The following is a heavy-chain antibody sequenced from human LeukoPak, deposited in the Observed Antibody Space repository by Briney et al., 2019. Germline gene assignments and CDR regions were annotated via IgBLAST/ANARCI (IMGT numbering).Heavy chain of an antibody. CDR2: IYNSGST. CDR3: ARGGSGWPYYFDS. J-gene: IGHJ4*01. Sequence: PSETLSLACTVSGGSMSNYYWNWIRQPPGKGLERIGYIYNSGSTNYNPSLKSRVTISVETSKNQFSLKLSSVTAADTAVYYCARGGSGWPYYFDSWGQEPWSPSPQ. D-gene: IGHD6-19*01. V-gene: IGHV4-59*01. CDR1: GGSMSNYY.